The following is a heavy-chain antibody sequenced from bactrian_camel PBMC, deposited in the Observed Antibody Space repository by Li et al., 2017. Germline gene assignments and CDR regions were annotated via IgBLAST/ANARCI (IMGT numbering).Heavy chain of an antibody. CDR2: LYLGGGSP. Sequence: HVQLVESGGGSVQAGGSLRLSCVVSGVTDSRNCMGWFRQAPGKEREAVAGLYLGGGSPYYADSVKGRFTGSRDNAKNTVYLQMNSLKPEDTAMYYCAARGPYCYTKLSVRDFTYWGQGTQVTVS. D-gene: IGHD2*01. J-gene: IGHJ6*01. V-gene: IGHV3-3*01. CDR1: GVTDSRNC. CDR3: AARGPYCYTKLSVRDFTY.